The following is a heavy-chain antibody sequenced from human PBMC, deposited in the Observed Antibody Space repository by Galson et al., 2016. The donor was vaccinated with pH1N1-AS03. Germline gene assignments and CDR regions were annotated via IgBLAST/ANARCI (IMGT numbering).Heavy chain of an antibody. J-gene: IGHJ1*01. D-gene: IGHD6-13*01. Sequence: SLRLSCAASGFIFSDYAMHWVRQAPGKGLEWVAFVSYDTARQQYADSVKGRLTISKDRPRNMLYLEMNNLRVDDTAVYYCVKETGFSGTWYPFHQWGQGTLVRVSA. CDR1: GFIFSDYA. CDR3: VKETGFSGTWYPFHQ. V-gene: IGHV3-30-3*01. CDR2: VSYDTARQ.